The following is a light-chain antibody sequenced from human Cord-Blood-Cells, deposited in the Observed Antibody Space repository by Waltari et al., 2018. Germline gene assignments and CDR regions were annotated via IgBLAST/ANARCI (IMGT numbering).Light chain of an antibody. J-gene: IGLJ2*01. CDR3: QAWDSSTVV. Sequence: SYELTQPPSVSVSPGQTASITCSGDKLGDKYACWYQQKPGQSPVLVIYQDRKRPSGIPERFSCSNSGNTATLTISGTQAMDEADYYCQAWDSSTVVFGGGTKLTVL. CDR1: KLGDKY. CDR2: QDR. V-gene: IGLV3-1*01.